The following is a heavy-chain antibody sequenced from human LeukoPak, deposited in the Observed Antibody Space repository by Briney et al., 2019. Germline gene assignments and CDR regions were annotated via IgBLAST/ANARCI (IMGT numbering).Heavy chain of an antibody. D-gene: IGHD4-23*01. CDR3: ARDSTVVSFFYYYGMDV. CDR2: VGGGNDI. Sequence: GGSLRLSCAASGFTFNIYGMSWVRQAPGKGLEWVSSVGGGNDIYYADSVKGRFTISRDNAKNSLYLQMNSLRAEDTAVYYCARDSTVVSFFYYYGMDVWGQGTTVTVSS. CDR1: GFTFNIYG. V-gene: IGHV3-69-1*01. J-gene: IGHJ6*02.